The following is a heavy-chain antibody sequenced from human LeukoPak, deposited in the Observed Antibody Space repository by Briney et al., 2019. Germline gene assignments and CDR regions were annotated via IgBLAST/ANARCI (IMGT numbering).Heavy chain of an antibody. CDR2: INHSGST. D-gene: IGHD6-13*01. J-gene: IGHJ4*02. V-gene: IGHV4-34*01. CDR3: ARRWSSSWFDFDY. Sequence: PSETLSLTCAVYGGSFSGYYWSWIRQPPGKGLEWIGEINHSGSTNYNPSLKSRVTISVDTSKNQSSLKLSSVTAADTAVYYCARRWSSSWFDFDYWGQGTLVTVSS. CDR1: GGSFSGYY.